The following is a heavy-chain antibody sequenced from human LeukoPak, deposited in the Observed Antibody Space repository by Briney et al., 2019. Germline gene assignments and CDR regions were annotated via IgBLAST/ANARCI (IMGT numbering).Heavy chain of an antibody. V-gene: IGHV1-2*02. D-gene: IGHD2/OR15-2a*01. J-gene: IGHJ5*02. CDR1: GYTFTGYY. CDR3: ARVNFFDNWFDP. Sequence: ASVKVSCKASGYTFTGYYIHWVRQAAGQGLEWMGWINPNSGGTNFAQKFQGRVTMTRDTSISTAYMELSRLRSDDTAIYYCARVNFFDNWFDPWGQGTLVTVSS. CDR2: INPNSGGT.